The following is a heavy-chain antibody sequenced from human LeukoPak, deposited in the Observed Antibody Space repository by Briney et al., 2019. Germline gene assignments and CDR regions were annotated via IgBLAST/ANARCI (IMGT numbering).Heavy chain of an antibody. J-gene: IGHJ4*02. CDR3: ANGGSSGSYFED. CDR2: MYTSGRT. V-gene: IGHV4-4*07. D-gene: IGHD1-26*01. Sequence: SETLSLTCTVSGASISSYYWSWIRQPAGKGLEWIGRMYTSGRTHYNPSLKSRLTMSVDTSKNQFSLKLTSVTAADTAVYYCANGGSSGSYFEDWRQGTLLTVSS. CDR1: GASISSYY.